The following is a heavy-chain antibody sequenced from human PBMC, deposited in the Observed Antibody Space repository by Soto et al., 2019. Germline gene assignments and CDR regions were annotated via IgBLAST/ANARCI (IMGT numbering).Heavy chain of an antibody. D-gene: IGHD3-16*01. Sequence: ASVKVSCKASGYTFTSYAMHWVRQTPGQRLEWLGWINAGNGNTKYSQKFQGRVTITRDTSASTAYMELSSLRSEDTAVYYCATVSNLYRWIDYWGQGTLVTVSS. CDR1: GYTFTSYA. V-gene: IGHV1-3*01. CDR2: INAGNGNT. CDR3: ATVSNLYRWIDY. J-gene: IGHJ4*02.